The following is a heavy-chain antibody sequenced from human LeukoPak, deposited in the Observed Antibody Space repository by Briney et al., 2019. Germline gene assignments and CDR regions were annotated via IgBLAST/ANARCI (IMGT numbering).Heavy chain of an antibody. CDR2: ISSTSNPI. Sequence: GGSLRLSCAASGSTFSNYNMNWVRQAPGKGLEWLSYISSTSNPIYYADSVKGRFTISRDNAKNSLYLQMNSLRDEDTAVYYCARAGVGARFEDFWGQGTLVTVSS. J-gene: IGHJ4*02. V-gene: IGHV3-48*02. D-gene: IGHD1-26*01. CDR1: GSTFSNYN. CDR3: ARAGVGARFEDF.